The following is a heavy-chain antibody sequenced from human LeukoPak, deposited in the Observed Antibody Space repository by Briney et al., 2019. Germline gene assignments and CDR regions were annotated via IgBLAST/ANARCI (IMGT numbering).Heavy chain of an antibody. D-gene: IGHD4-17*01. Sequence: PGGSLRLSCAASGFTFSSYARSWVRQAPGKGLKGVLALSGSGGSKYYADSVKGRFPISRDNSKNTLYLQMNSLRAEDTAVYYCAKGEAADYGAYYFDYWGQGTLVTVSS. CDR1: GFTFSSYA. V-gene: IGHV3-23*01. J-gene: IGHJ4*02. CDR2: LSGSGGSK. CDR3: AKGEAADYGAYYFDY.